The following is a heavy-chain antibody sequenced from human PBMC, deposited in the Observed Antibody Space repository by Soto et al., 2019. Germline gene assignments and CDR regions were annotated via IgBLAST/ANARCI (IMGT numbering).Heavy chain of an antibody. CDR3: ARDDLPNSSSWSKRISYYYGTDV. V-gene: IGHV3-21*04. CDR2: ISSSSSYI. Sequence: PGGSLRLSCAASGFTFSSYSMNWVRQAPGKGLEWVSSISSSSSYIYYADSVKGRFTISRDNAKNSLYLQMNSLRSEDTAVYYCARDDLPNSSSWSKRISYYYGTDVWGQGTTVTVSS. J-gene: IGHJ6*02. D-gene: IGHD6-13*01. CDR1: GFTFSSYS.